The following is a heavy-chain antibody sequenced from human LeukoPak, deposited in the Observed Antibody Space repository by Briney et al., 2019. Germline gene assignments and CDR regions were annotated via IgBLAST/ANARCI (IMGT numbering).Heavy chain of an antibody. CDR1: GASIMSNY. CDR3: AVPRDGYNYNAFDI. J-gene: IGHJ3*02. Sequence: SETLSLTCTVSGASIMSNYWSWIRQPPGKGLEWIGDVYDTASANYNPSLKSRVTTSIDTSKNHFSLKLTSVTAAGTAVYYCAVPRDGYNYNAFDIWGQGTVVIVSS. V-gene: IGHV4-59*08. D-gene: IGHD5-24*01. CDR2: VYDTASA.